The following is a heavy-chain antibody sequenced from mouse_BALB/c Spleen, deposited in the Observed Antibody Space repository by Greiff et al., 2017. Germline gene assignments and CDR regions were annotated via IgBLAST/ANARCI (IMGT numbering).Heavy chain of an antibody. Sequence: QVQLQQPGAELVKPGASVKLSCKASGYTFTSYWMPWVKQRPGQGLEWIGEIDPSDSYTNYNQKFKGKATLTVDKSSSTAYMQLSSLTSEDSAVYYCARGYYGYTFAWLAYWGQGTLVTVSA. J-gene: IGHJ3*01. CDR3: ARGYYGYTFAWLAY. CDR2: IDPSDSYT. V-gene: IGHV1-69*02. D-gene: IGHD1-2*01. CDR1: GYTFTSYW.